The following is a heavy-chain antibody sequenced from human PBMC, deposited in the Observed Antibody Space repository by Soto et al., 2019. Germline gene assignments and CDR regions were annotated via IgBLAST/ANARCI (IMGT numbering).Heavy chain of an antibody. D-gene: IGHD3-22*01. V-gene: IGHV1-69*01. CDR2: IIPIFGTA. CDR3: ARVGYDSSGYSWYYYYGMDV. CDR1: GGTFSSYA. Sequence: QVQLVQSGAEVKKPGSSVKVSCKASGGTFSSYAISWVRKAPGQGLEWMGGIIPIFGTANYAQKFQGRVTITADESTSTAYMELSSLRSEDTAVYYCARVGYDSSGYSWYYYYGMDVWGQGTTVTVSS. J-gene: IGHJ6*02.